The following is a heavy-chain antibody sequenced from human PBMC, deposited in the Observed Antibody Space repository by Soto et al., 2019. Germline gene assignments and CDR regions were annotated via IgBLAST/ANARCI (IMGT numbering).Heavy chain of an antibody. CDR3: ARYDYYDGSGSDYGMDV. Sequence: GESLKISCKGSGYSFTSYWIGWVRQMPGKGLEWMGIIYPGDSDTRYSPSFQGQVTISADKSISTAYLQWSSLKASDTAMYYCARYDYYDGSGSDYGMDVWGQGTTVTVSS. CDR1: GYSFTSYW. D-gene: IGHD3-22*01. J-gene: IGHJ6*02. V-gene: IGHV5-51*01. CDR2: IYPGDSDT.